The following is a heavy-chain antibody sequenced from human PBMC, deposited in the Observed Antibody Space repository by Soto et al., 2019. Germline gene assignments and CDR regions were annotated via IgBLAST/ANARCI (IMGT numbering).Heavy chain of an antibody. CDR1: GYTFSSYY. V-gene: IGHV1-46*01. Sequence: AASVKVSCKASGYTFSSYYMHWVRQAPGQGLEWMGIINPSGGSTRYAQKFQGRVAMTRDTSASTFYMQLSSLRSEDTALYYCARDISSSWYLQDDWGQGTLVTVSS. CDR2: INPSGGST. D-gene: IGHD6-13*01. J-gene: IGHJ4*02. CDR3: ARDISSSWYLQDD.